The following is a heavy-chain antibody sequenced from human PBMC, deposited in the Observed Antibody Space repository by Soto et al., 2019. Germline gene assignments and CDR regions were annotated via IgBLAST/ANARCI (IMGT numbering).Heavy chain of an antibody. V-gene: IGHV1-69*12. CDR2: IIPIFGTA. D-gene: IGHD3-10*01. Sequence: QVQLVQSGAEVKKPGSSVKVSCKASGGTFSSYAISWVRQAPGQGLEWMGGIIPIFGTANYAQKFQGRVTIPADESTSTAYMELSSLRSEDTAVYYCWTHYGSGSYYIKTHYYYGMDVWGQGTTVTVSS. CDR1: GGTFSSYA. CDR3: WTHYGSGSYYIKTHYYYGMDV. J-gene: IGHJ6*02.